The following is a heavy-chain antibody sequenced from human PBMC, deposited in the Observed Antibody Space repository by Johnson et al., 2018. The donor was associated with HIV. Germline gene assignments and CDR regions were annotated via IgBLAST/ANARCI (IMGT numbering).Heavy chain of an antibody. D-gene: IGHD3-10*01. CDR3: AREHSEVRYGSNTRGAFDI. J-gene: IGHJ3*02. CDR2: ISSSGSTI. V-gene: IGHV3-11*04. Sequence: QVQLVESGGGVVQPGRSLRLSCAASGFTFSDYYMSWIRQAPGKGLEWVSYISSSGSTIYYADSVKGRFTISRDNAKNSLYLQMNSLRAEDTAVYYCAREHSEVRYGSNTRGAFDIWGQGTMVTVSS. CDR1: GFTFSDYY.